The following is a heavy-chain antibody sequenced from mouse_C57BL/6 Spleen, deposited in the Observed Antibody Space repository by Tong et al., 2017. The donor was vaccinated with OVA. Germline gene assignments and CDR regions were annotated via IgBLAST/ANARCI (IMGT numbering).Heavy chain of an antibody. Sequence: VQLQQSGAELMKPGASVKISCKATGYTFSSYWIEWVKQRPGHGLEWIGEILPGSGSTNYNEKFKGKATFTADTSSNTAYMQLISLTSEDSAVYYCARSYRYDVAWFSYWGQGTLVTVSA. J-gene: IGHJ3*01. CDR2: ILPGSGST. CDR1: GYTFSSYW. CDR3: ARSYRYDVAWFSY. D-gene: IGHD2-14*01. V-gene: IGHV1-9*01.